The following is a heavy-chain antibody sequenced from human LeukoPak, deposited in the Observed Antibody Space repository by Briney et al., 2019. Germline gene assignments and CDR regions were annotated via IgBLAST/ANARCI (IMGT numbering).Heavy chain of an antibody. V-gene: IGHV2-5*01. CDR2: IYWNDDK. D-gene: IGHD2-2*01. Sequence: ESGPTLVKPTQTLTLTCTFSGFSLSTSGLGVGWIRQPPGKALEWLALIYWNDDKRYSPSLKSRLTITKDTSKNQVVLTMTNMDPVDTATYYCAHNGVYCSRTSCYDYWGQGTLVTVSS. CDR3: AHNGVYCSRTSCYDY. J-gene: IGHJ4*03. CDR1: GFSLSTSGLG.